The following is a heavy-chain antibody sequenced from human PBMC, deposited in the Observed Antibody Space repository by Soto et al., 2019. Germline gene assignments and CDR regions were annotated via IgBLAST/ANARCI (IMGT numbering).Heavy chain of an antibody. CDR2: ISGYSGNA. D-gene: IGHD3-10*01. J-gene: IGHJ4*02. V-gene: IGHV1-18*04. CDR1: GYIFSDYG. Sequence: QVQVMQSGAEVKKPGDSVKVSCKTSGYIFSDYGINWVRQARGQGLEWMGWISGYSGNANLAQKFQGRVTMTTDKSTRTAYMELRRLRSDDTAVYYCAKRTSGTSWGESDYWGQGTLVTVSS. CDR3: AKRTSGTSWGESDY.